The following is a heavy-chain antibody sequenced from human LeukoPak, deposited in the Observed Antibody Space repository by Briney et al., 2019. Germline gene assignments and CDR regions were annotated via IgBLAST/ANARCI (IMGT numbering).Heavy chain of an antibody. CDR1: GGSFSGYY. J-gene: IGHJ6*03. CDR3: ARVIKMGTMYYYYYYMDV. V-gene: IGHV4-34*01. D-gene: IGHD5-24*01. CDR2: INHSGST. Sequence: SETLSLTCAVYGGSFSGYYWSWIRQPPGKGLEWIGEINHSGSTNYNPSLKSRVTISVDTSKNQFSLKLSSVTAADTAVYYCARVIKMGTMYYYYYYMDVWGKGTTVTVAS.